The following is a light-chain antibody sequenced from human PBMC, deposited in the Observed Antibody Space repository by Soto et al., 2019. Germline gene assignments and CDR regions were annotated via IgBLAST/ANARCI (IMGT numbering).Light chain of an antibody. Sequence: EIVLTQSPGTLSLSAGERATFSCRASQSVSSSYLVWYQQKPGQAPRLLIYGASSRATGIPDRFSGSGSGTDFTLTISRLEPEDFAVYYCQQYGSSPWTFGQGTKVEIK. J-gene: IGKJ1*01. V-gene: IGKV3-20*01. CDR3: QQYGSSPWT. CDR2: GAS. CDR1: QSVSSSY.